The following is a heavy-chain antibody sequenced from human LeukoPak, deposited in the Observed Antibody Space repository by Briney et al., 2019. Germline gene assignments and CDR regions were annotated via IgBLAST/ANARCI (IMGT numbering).Heavy chain of an antibody. Sequence: SETLSLTCTVSGYSISSGFYWGWIRQPPGKGLEWIGSIYHSGSTYYNPSLKSRVTISVDTSKNQFSLKLSSVTAADTAVYYCARGYGSGIWNIWGQGTMVTVSS. D-gene: IGHD3-10*01. CDR3: ARGYGSGIWNI. J-gene: IGHJ3*02. V-gene: IGHV4-38-2*02. CDR1: GYSISSGFY. CDR2: IYHSGST.